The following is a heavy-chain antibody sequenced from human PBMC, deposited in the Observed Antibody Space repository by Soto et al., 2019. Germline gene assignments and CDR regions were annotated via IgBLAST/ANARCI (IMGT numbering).Heavy chain of an antibody. V-gene: IGHV4-59*01. Sequence: PSETLSLTCTVSGGSISSYYWSWIRQPPGKGLEWIGYIYYSGSTNYNPSLKSRVTISVDTSKNQFSLKLSSVTAADTAVYYCARCGLVISTYYYYYMDVWGKGTTVTVSS. CDR3: ARCGLVISTYYYYYMDV. CDR2: IYYSGST. D-gene: IGHD3-9*01. CDR1: GGSISSYY. J-gene: IGHJ6*03.